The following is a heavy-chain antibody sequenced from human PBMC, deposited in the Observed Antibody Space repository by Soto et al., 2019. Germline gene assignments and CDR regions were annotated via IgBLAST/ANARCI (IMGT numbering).Heavy chain of an antibody. CDR2: IIPIFGTA. D-gene: IGHD5-18*01. V-gene: IGHV1-69*01. Sequence: QVQLVQSGAEVKKPGSSVKVSCQASGGTFSSYAICWVRQAPGQGLEWMGGIIPIFGTANDAQKFQCRVTITADESTSTANIELSSLSSEDTAVYYCSSEGNSYGYSTYFDYWGQGTLVTVSS. J-gene: IGHJ4*02. CDR3: SSEGNSYGYSTYFDY. CDR1: GGTFSSYA.